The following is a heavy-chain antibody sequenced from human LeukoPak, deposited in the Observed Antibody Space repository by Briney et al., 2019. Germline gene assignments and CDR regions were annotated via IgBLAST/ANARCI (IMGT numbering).Heavy chain of an antibody. D-gene: IGHD1-26*01. V-gene: IGHV4-59*01. J-gene: IGHJ4*02. CDR3: ARESGSYQYYFDH. Sequence: MPSETLSLTCTVSGGSISSYYWSWIRQPPGKGLEWIGYIYYSGSTNYNPSLKSRVTISVDTSKNQFSLKLSSVTAADTAVYYCARESGSYQYYFDHWGQGTLVTVSS. CDR2: IYYSGST. CDR1: GGSISSYY.